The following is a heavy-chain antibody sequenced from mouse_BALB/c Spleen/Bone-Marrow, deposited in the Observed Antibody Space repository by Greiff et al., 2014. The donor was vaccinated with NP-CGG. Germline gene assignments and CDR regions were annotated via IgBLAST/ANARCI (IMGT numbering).Heavy chain of an antibody. D-gene: IGHD2-14*01. CDR2: IYPGNSDT. J-gene: IGHJ4*01. Sequence: VQLKGSGTVLARPGASVKMSCKASGYTFTSYWMHWGKQRPGQGLEWICAIYPGNSDTSYNQKFKGKAKLTAVTSTSTAYMELSSLTNEDSAVYYCTGYVRRYYYAMDYWGQGTSVTVSS. CDR1: GYTFTSYW. CDR3: TGYVRRYYYAMDY. V-gene: IGHV1-5*01.